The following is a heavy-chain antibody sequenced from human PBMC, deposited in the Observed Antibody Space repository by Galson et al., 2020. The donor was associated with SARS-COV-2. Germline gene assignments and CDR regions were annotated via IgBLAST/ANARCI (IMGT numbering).Heavy chain of an antibody. Sequence: SVKVSCKASGGTFSSYAISWVRQAPGQGLEWMGGIIPIFGTANYAQKFQGRVTITADESTSTAYMELSSLRSKDTAVYYCAGIVVATFDPWGQGTLVTVSS. V-gene: IGHV1-69*13. D-gene: IGHD3-22*01. CDR3: AGIVVATFDP. CDR2: IIPIFGTA. J-gene: IGHJ5*02. CDR1: GGTFSSYA.